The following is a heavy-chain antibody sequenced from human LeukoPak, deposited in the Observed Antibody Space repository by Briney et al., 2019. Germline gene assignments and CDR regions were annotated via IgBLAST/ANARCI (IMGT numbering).Heavy chain of an antibody. J-gene: IGHJ4*02. CDR1: GGSISSGGYY. CDR2: IYHSGST. CDR3: ATIKSYYYGSGGYYRVFDY. V-gene: IGHV4-30-2*01. Sequence: SETLSLTCTVSGGSISSGGYYWSWIRQPPGKGVEWIGYIYHSGSTYYNPSLKSRVTISVDKSKNQLSEKLSSVTAAGLFLYYRATIKSYYYGSGGYYRVFDYWGQRTLGTVSS. D-gene: IGHD3-22*01.